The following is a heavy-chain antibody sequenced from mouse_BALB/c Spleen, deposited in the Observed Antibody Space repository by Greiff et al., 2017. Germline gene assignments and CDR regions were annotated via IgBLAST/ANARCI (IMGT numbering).Heavy chain of an antibody. J-gene: IGHJ2*01. Sequence: QVQLQQSGAELVRPGTSVKVSCKASGYAFTNYLIEWVKQRPGQGLEWIGVINPGSGGTNYNEKFKGKATLTADKSSSTAYMQLSSLTSEDSAVFFCASDGYDEGDYWGQGTTLTVSS. CDR3: ASDGYDEGDY. CDR2: INPGSGGT. CDR1: GYAFTNYL. D-gene: IGHD2-2*01. V-gene: IGHV1-54*01.